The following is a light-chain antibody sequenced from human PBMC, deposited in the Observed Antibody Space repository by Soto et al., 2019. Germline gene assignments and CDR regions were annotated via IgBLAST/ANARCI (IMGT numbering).Light chain of an antibody. CDR3: SSYTSSSTPWV. CDR1: SSDVGGYNY. CDR2: DVS. Sequence: QSVLTQPASVSGSPGQSITISCTGTSSDVGGYNYVSWYQQHPGKAPKLMIYDVSNRPSGVSNRFSGSKSGNTASLTISGLQAEDEADYYCSSYTSSSTPWVFGGGTQPTVL. V-gene: IGLV2-14*01. J-gene: IGLJ3*02.